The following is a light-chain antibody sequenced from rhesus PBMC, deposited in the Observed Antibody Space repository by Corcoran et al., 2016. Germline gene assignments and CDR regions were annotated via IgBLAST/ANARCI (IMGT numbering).Light chain of an antibody. CDR2: DAS. V-gene: IGKV1-28*03. J-gene: IGKJ4*01. Sequence: DIQMTQSPSSLSAPVGDTATIICRASQGISRYLNWFQQKPGKAPKLLIYDASRLESGVPSRFSGSGSGTDFTLTLSSLQPDDFAAYSCLQPNSCPLTFGGGTKVGIK. CDR1: QGISRY. CDR3: LQPNSCPLT.